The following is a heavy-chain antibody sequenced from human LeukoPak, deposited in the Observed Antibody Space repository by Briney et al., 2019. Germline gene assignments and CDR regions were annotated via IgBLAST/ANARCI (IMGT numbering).Heavy chain of an antibody. CDR3: AGSLGYSSDSYYYGMDV. J-gene: IGHJ6*02. Sequence: GGSLRLSCAASGFTVSNNYMTWVRQAPGKGLEWVPVIYFAGSAYYADSVKGRFTISRDDSKNTVYLQMDILSADDTAVYYCAGSLGYSSDSYYYGMDVWGQGTTVIVSS. CDR1: GFTVSNNY. V-gene: IGHV3-66*01. CDR2: IYFAGSA. D-gene: IGHD5-12*01.